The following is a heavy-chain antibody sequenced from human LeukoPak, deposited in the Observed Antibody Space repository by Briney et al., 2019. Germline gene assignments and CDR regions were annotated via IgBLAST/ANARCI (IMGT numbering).Heavy chain of an antibody. Sequence: PSETLSLTCTVSGNSISSGYYWGWIRQPPGKGLEWIGGIYRSGTTHYNPSPNSRATISVDTSKNQFSLKLSSVTAADTAVYYCARMETSSGYFSYFDYWGQGTLVTVSS. CDR2: IYRSGTT. D-gene: IGHD3-22*01. V-gene: IGHV4-38-2*02. CDR1: GNSISSGYY. J-gene: IGHJ4*02. CDR3: ARMETSSGYFSYFDY.